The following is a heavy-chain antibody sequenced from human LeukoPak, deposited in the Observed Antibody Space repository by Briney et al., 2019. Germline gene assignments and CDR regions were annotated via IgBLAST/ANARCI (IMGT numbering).Heavy chain of an antibody. CDR2: IIPILDIA. D-gene: IGHD2-15*01. CDR1: GGTFSSYA. J-gene: IGHJ4*02. Sequence: SVKVSCKASGGTFSSYALSWVRQAPGQGLEWMGRIIPILDIASYAQKFQDRVTITADESTGTAYVELSSLRSEDTAIYYCARDNPPYCNGGSCYSYWGQGTLVTISS. CDR3: ARDNPPYCNGGSCYSY. V-gene: IGHV1-69*04.